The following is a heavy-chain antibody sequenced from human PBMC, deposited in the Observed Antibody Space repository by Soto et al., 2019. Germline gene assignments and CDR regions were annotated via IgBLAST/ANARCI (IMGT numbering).Heavy chain of an antibody. CDR2: MNPTTGNT. CDR3: ARGLTTVVTGYNWFDP. J-gene: IGHJ5*02. CDR1: GYSFTSYD. D-gene: IGHD4-4*01. Sequence: QVQLVQSGAEVKKPGASVKVSCRASGYSFTSYDIHWVRQATGQGLEWMGWMNPTTGNTGYAQKFQGRITMTRNTSITTASMELSSLRSDDTAVYYCARGLTTVVTGYNWFDPWGQGTLVTVSS. V-gene: IGHV1-8*01.